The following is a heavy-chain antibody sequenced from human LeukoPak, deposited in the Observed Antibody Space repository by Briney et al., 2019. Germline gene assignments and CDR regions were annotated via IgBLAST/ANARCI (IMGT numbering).Heavy chain of an antibody. Sequence: PGMSLRLSCAASGFTFSAYAMHWVRQAPGKRLEWVAIISYDGNIKYQADSAKGRFTISRDDSKNTLYLQMNSLRAEDTAVYYCARDRSANSRVYYFDYWGQGTLVTVSS. CDR2: ISYDGNIK. CDR3: ARDRSANSRVYYFDY. CDR1: GFTFSAYA. V-gene: IGHV3-30-3*01. D-gene: IGHD4/OR15-4a*01. J-gene: IGHJ4*02.